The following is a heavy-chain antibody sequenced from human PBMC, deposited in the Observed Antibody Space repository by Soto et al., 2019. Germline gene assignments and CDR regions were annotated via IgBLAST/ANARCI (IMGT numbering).Heavy chain of an antibody. CDR1: TFSFSDYY. Sequence: QLELVESGGGLVKPGGSLRLSCAASTFSFSDYYMSWIRQAPGKGQEWLSYISSSSAYTDYADSVKGRFTISRDNAKNSLYLQMNSLRAEDTAIYYCASSVNSWEPLNRWGQGTLVTVSS. CDR2: ISSSSAYT. J-gene: IGHJ4*02. V-gene: IGHV3-11*05. CDR3: ASSVNSWEPLNR. D-gene: IGHD1-1*01.